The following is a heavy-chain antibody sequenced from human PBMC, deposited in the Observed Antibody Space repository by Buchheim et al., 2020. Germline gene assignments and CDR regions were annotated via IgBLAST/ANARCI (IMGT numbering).Heavy chain of an antibody. CDR1: GFTFSSYA. J-gene: IGHJ4*02. D-gene: IGHD6-19*01. V-gene: IGHV3-30-3*01. CDR3: ARDPYSSGWYVFDY. CDR2: ISYDGSNK. Sequence: QVQLVESGGGVVQPGRSLRLSCAASGFTFSSYAMHWVRQAPGKGLEWVAVISYDGSNKYYADPVKGRFTISRDNSKNTLYLQMNSLRAEDTAVYYCARDPYSSGWYVFDYWGQGTL.